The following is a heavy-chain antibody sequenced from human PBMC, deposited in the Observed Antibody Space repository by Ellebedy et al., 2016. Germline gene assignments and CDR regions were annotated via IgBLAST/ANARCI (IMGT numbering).Heavy chain of an antibody. CDR3: ARDQTPEFDY. V-gene: IGHV3-11*01. CDR2: ISSGATTI. Sequence: GESLKISXAASGFTFSDYYMSWIRQAPGKGLEWLSYISSGATTIYYADSVRGRFTISRDNAKNSLYLQMDSLRAEDTAVYYCARDQTPEFDYWGQGTLVTVSS. J-gene: IGHJ4*02. CDR1: GFTFSDYY.